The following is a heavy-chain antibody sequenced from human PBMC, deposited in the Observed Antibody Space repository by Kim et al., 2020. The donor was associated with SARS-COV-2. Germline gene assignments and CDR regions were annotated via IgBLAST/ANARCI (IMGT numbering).Heavy chain of an antibody. Sequence: GGSLRLSCAASGFTFSPYAMSWVRQAPGRGLEWVAAISGSGGGIHYADSVKGRFTISRDNSKNTLYLQMNSLRAEDTAVYYCAKEVRVVAASNWFDHWGQGTLVAVSS. V-gene: IGHV3-23*01. J-gene: IGHJ5*02. CDR3: AKEVRVVAASNWFDH. D-gene: IGHD2-15*01. CDR1: GFTFSPYA. CDR2: ISGSGGGI.